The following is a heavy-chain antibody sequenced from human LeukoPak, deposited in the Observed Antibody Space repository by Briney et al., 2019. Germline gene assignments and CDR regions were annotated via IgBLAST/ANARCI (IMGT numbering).Heavy chain of an antibody. CDR3: ARDPGFSSFDY. Sequence: PGGSLRLSCAVSGFTFSDYWVTWVRQTPGKGLEFVANKNRDGSVKNYVDSVKGRFTISRDNAKNSLYLQMTSLRVDDTAIYYCARDPGFSSFDYWGQGTLVTVSS. J-gene: IGHJ4*02. CDR2: KNRDGSVK. V-gene: IGHV3-7*01. CDR1: GFTFSDYW. D-gene: IGHD3-3*02.